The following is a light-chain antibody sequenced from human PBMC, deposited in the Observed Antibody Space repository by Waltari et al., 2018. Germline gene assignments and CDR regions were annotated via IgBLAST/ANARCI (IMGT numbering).Light chain of an antibody. CDR1: SSDVGGFEL. CDR3: SSYTSSRLNV. CDR2: DVT. Sequence: QSALTQPASVSGSPGPSITISCTGTSSDVGGFELVSWYQQHPGKAPIFMIYDVTKRPSGGANRFSGAKSGNTASRTISGLQAEDEADYYCSSYTSSRLNVFGSGTKVTVL. J-gene: IGLJ6*01. V-gene: IGLV2-14*03.